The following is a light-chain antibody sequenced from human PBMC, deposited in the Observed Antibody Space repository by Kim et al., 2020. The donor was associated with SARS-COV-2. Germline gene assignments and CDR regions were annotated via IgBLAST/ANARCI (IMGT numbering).Light chain of an antibody. CDR2: SNH. CDR3: AAWDGSLNGWL. Sequence: ELTQPPSASGTPGQSVTISCSGSSSNIGSESVNWYQQRPGTAPKLLIHSNHQRTSGVPDRFSGSKSGTSASLAISGLQSEDEADYYCAAWDGSLNGWLFGGGTNLTVL. V-gene: IGLV1-44*01. J-gene: IGLJ3*02. CDR1: SSNIGSES.